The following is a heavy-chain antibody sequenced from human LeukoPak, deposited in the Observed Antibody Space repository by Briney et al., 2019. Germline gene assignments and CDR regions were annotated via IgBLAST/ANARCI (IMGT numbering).Heavy chain of an antibody. CDR2: ISSSGST. Sequence: PSETLSLTCTVSGGAISSGSYYWSWIRQLAGKGLEWIGRISSSGSTNYNPSLKSRVTISVDTSKNQFSLKLNSVTAADTAVYYCARDSYYYGSGSYPDVWGKETTVTVSS. CDR3: ARDSYYYGSGSYPDV. CDR1: GGAISSGSYY. J-gene: IGHJ6*04. V-gene: IGHV4-61*02. D-gene: IGHD3-10*01.